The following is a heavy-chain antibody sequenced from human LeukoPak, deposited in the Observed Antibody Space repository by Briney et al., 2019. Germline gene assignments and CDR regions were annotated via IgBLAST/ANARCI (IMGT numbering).Heavy chain of an antibody. CDR3: ARDHCSSSCLDI. CDR2: IYHSGST. D-gene: IGHD2-2*01. V-gene: IGHV4-38-2*02. Sequence: TSETLSLTCTVSGYSISSGYYWGWIRQPPGKGLEWIGSIYHSGSTYYNPSLKSRVTISVDTSKNQFSLKLSSVTAADTAVYYCARDHCSSSCLDIWGQGTMVTVSS. J-gene: IGHJ3*02. CDR1: GYSISSGYY.